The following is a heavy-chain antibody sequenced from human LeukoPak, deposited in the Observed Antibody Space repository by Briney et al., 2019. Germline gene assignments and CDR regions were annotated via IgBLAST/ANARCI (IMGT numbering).Heavy chain of an antibody. CDR2: INTNTGNP. J-gene: IGHJ5*02. D-gene: IGHD3/OR15-3a*01. CDR3: ARDFRPRDCNWFDP. CDR1: GYTFTSYA. Sequence: GASVKVSCKASGYTFTSYAINWMRQAPGQGLEWMGWINTNTGNPAYAQGFTGRFVLSLDTSVSTAYLQISSLKAEDTAVYYCARDFRPRDCNWFDPWGQGTLVTVSS. V-gene: IGHV7-4-1*02.